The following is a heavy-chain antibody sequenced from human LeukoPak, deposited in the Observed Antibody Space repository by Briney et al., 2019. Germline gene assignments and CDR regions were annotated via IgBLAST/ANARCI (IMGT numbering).Heavy chain of an antibody. CDR1: GGSFSSHY. CDR2: ISYIGTT. J-gene: IGHJ3*02. Sequence: SETLSLTCTVSGGSFSSHYWTWIRQPPGKGLEWIGYISYIGTTNINPSLKSRVTLSIDTSKNQFSLKLSSVTAADTAVYYCARDLVTVTKGFDIWGQGTMVSVSS. V-gene: IGHV4-59*11. D-gene: IGHD4-17*01. CDR3: ARDLVTVTKGFDI.